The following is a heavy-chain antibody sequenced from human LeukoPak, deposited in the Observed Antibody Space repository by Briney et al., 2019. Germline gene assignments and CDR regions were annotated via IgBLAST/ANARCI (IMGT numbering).Heavy chain of an antibody. D-gene: IGHD3-22*01. CDR2: IYYSGST. CDR1: GGSINSSSYS. V-gene: IGHV4-39*01. J-gene: IGHJ4*02. CDR3: AKRYYYDNSGYFDS. Sequence: PSETLSLTCTVCGGSINSSSYSWGWIRQPPGKGLEWIGTIYYSGSTYYNPSLKSRVTISVDTSQNLFSLKLSSVTAADTAVYYGAKRYYYDNSGYFDSWGQGTLVTVSS.